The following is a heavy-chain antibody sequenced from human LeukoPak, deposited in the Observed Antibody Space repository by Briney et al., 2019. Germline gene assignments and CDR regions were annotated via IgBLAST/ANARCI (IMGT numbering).Heavy chain of an antibody. V-gene: IGHV4-59*08. Sequence: SETLSLTCTVSGGSISSYCWSWIRQPPGKGLEWMGYIHYSGSTNYNPSLKSRVTISVDTSKNQFSLKLSSVTAADTAVYYCARVSNTPGDYYYYYYMDVWGKGTTVTVSS. J-gene: IGHJ6*03. D-gene: IGHD2-2*02. CDR3: ARVSNTPGDYYYYYYMDV. CDR2: IHYSGST. CDR1: GGSISSYC.